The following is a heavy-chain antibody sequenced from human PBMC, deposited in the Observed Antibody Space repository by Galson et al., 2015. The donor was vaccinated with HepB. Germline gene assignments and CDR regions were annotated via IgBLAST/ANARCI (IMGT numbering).Heavy chain of an antibody. CDR2: INSDETTI. D-gene: IGHD6-13*01. CDR3: MRSRYTTSWFDY. CDR1: GFTFSSYW. V-gene: IGHV3-74*01. J-gene: IGHJ4*02. Sequence: SLRLSCAASGFTFSSYWMHWVRRAPGKGLVWVSRINSDETTITYADSVKGRFTISRDNAKNTLYLQLNSLRAEDTALYYCMRSRYTTSWFDYWGQGTLVTVSS.